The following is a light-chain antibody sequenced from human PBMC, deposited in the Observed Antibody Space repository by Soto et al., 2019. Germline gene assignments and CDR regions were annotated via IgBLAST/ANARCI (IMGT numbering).Light chain of an antibody. CDR3: QACDSSTVV. J-gene: IGLJ2*01. CDR2: QDS. Sequence: SYELTQPPSVSVSPGQTASITCSGDKWGDKYACWYQQNPGQSPVLVIYQDSKRPSGIPERFSGSNSGNTATLTISGTQAMDEADSSCQACDSSTVVFGGGTKVTVL. CDR1: KWGDKY. V-gene: IGLV3-1*01.